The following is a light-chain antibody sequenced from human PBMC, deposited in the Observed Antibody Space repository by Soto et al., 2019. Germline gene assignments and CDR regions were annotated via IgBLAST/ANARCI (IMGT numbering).Light chain of an antibody. V-gene: IGKV3-11*01. CDR2: DAS. Sequence: EIVLTQSPATLSLSPGETATLSCRASRSVSSYLAWYQQKPGQAPRLLIYDASNRATGIPARFSGSGSGTDFTLTISSLEPEDFALYYCQQRSNWPITFGQGTRLEI. CDR3: QQRSNWPIT. CDR1: RSVSSY. J-gene: IGKJ5*01.